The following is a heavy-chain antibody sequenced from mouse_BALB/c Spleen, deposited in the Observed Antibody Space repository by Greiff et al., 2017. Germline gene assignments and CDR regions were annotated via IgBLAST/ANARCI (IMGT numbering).Heavy chain of an antibody. CDR3: AREYDYHYAMDY. V-gene: IGHV2-9*02. CDR2: IWAGGST. D-gene: IGHD2-4*01. Sequence: QVQLKQSGPGLVAPSQSLSITCTVSGFSLTSYGVHWVRQTPGKGLEWLGVIWAGGSTNYNSALMSRLSISKDNSKSQVFLKMNSLQTDDTAMYYCAREYDYHYAMDYWGQGTSVTVSS. J-gene: IGHJ4*01. CDR1: GFSLTSYG.